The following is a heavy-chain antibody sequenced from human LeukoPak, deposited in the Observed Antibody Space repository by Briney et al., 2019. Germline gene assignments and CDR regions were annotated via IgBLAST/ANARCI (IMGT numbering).Heavy chain of an antibody. D-gene: IGHD6-13*01. Sequence: PGGYLRLSCEASGFTVSSSYMNWVRQAPEKGLEWVSIIYSGGSTYYAESVKGRFTISRDNSKNTLYLQMDNLRAEDTAVYYCAREIAAAGTAFDYWGQGTLVTVSS. CDR2: IYSGGST. CDR1: GFTVSSSY. CDR3: AREIAAAGTAFDY. V-gene: IGHV3-53*01. J-gene: IGHJ4*02.